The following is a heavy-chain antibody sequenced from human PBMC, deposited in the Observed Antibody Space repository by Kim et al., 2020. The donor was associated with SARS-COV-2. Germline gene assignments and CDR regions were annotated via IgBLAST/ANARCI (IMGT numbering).Heavy chain of an antibody. CDR3: ARWRSSGWPGDQNWYFDL. D-gene: IGHD6-19*01. V-gene: IGHV4-59*08. Sequence: SETLSLTCTVSGGSISSYYWSWIRQPPGKGLEWIGYIYYSGSTNYNPSLKSRVTISVDTSKNQFSLKLSSVTAADTAVYYCARWRSSGWPGDQNWYFDLWGRGTLVTVSS. CDR2: IYYSGST. CDR1: GGSISSYY. J-gene: IGHJ2*01.